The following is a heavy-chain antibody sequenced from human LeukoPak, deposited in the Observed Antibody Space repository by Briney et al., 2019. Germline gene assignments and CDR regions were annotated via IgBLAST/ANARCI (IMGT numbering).Heavy chain of an antibody. CDR3: ARGTLRYCSGGGYYLDY. CDR1: GFTFSSFA. J-gene: IGHJ4*02. CDR2: ISYDGSNK. D-gene: IGHD2-15*01. V-gene: IGHV3-30-3*01. Sequence: GRSLRLSCAASGFTFSSFAMHWVRQSPGKGLEWVAVISYDGSNKYYADSVKGRFTISRDNSKNTLYLQMNSLRAEDTAVYYCARGTLRYCSGGGYYLDYWGQGTLVTVSS.